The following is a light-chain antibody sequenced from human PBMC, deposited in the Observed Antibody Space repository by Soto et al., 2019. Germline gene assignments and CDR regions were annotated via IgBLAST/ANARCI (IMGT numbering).Light chain of an antibody. CDR2: GAS. J-gene: IGKJ2*01. V-gene: IGKV3-20*01. Sequence: EIVLTQSPGTLSLSPEERATLSCRASQSVSSSYLAWYQQKPGQAPRLLIYGASSRATGIPDRFSGSGSGTDFTLTISRLEPEDFAVYYCQQYGGSSYTFGQGTKLEIK. CDR1: QSVSSSY. CDR3: QQYGGSSYT.